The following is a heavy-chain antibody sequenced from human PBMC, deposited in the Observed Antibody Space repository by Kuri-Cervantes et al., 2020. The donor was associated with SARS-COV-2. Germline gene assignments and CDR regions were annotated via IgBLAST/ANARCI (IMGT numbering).Heavy chain of an antibody. V-gene: IGHV3-30-3*01. CDR3: ARDGGLAAAGKFDY. D-gene: IGHD6-13*01. J-gene: IGHJ4*02. Sequence: GESLKISCAASGFTFSSYAMHWVRQAPGKGLEWVAVISYDGSNKYYADSVKGRFTISRDNSKNTLYLQMNSPRAEDTAVYYCARDGGLAAAGKFDYWGQGTLVTVSS. CDR1: GFTFSSYA. CDR2: ISYDGSNK.